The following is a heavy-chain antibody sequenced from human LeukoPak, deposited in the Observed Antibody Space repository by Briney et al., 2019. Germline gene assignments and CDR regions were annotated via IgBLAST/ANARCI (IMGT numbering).Heavy chain of an antibody. V-gene: IGHV1-18*01. Sequence: ASVKVSCKASGYTFISYGISWVRQAPGQGLEWMGWISAYNGNTNYAQKLQGRVTMTEDTSTDTAYMELSSLRSEDTAVYYCATGRPVAGTDYWGQGTLVTVSS. CDR3: ATGRPVAGTDY. CDR1: GYTFISYG. J-gene: IGHJ4*02. D-gene: IGHD6-19*01. CDR2: ISAYNGNT.